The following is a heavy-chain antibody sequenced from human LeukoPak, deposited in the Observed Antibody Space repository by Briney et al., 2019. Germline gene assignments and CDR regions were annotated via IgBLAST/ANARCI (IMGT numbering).Heavy chain of an antibody. CDR2: ISSGSTI. CDR1: GFTFSSYE. CDR3: ARAHYYDSSGLDF. J-gene: IGHJ4*02. D-gene: IGHD3-22*01. V-gene: IGHV3-48*03. Sequence: GGSLSLSCAASGFTFSSYEMTWVRPAPGKGLEWVSYISSGSTIYYADSLKGRFTISRDNAKNSLYLQMNSLRAEDTAVYYCARAHYYDSSGLDFWGQGTLVTVSS.